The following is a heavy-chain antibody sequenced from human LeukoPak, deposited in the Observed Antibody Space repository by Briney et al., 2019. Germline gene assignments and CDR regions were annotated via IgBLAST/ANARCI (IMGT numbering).Heavy chain of an antibody. Sequence: SQTLSLTCTVSGYSISSGYYWGWIRQPPGKGLEWIGSIYHSGSTYYNPSLKSRVTISVDTSKNQFSLKLSSVTAADTAVYYCARVRSAFDIWGQGTMVTVSS. D-gene: IGHD3-16*01. CDR3: ARVRSAFDI. V-gene: IGHV4-38-2*02. CDR2: IYHSGST. CDR1: GYSISSGYY. J-gene: IGHJ3*02.